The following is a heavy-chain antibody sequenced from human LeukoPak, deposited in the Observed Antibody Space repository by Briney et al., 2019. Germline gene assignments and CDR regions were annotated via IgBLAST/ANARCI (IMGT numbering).Heavy chain of an antibody. CDR2: ISAYNGNT. V-gene: IGHV1-18*01. Sequence: GASVKVSCKASGYTFTSYGISWVRQAPGQGLEWMGWISAYNGNTNYAQKLQGRVTMTTDTSTSTAYMELRSLRSDDTAVYYRARCNPLDVGSDAFDIWGQGTMVTVSS. D-gene: IGHD2/OR15-2a*01. CDR3: ARCNPLDVGSDAFDI. J-gene: IGHJ3*02. CDR1: GYTFTSYG.